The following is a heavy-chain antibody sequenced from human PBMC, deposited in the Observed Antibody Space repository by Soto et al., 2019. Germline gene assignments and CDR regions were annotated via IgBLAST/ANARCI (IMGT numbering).Heavy chain of an antibody. D-gene: IGHD3-3*01. CDR1: GGSISSSSYY. Sequence: SETLSLTCTVSGGSISSSSYYWGWIRQPPGKGLEWIGSIYYSGSTYYNPSLKSRVTISVDTSKNQFSLKLSSVTAADTAVYYCARPNEGYYDFWSGGHAFDIWGQGTMVTVSS. CDR2: IYYSGST. V-gene: IGHV4-39*01. J-gene: IGHJ3*02. CDR3: ARPNEGYYDFWSGGHAFDI.